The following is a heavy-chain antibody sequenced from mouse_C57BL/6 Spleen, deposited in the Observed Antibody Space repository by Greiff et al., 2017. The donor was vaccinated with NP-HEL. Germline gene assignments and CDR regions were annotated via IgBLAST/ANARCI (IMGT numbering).Heavy chain of an antibody. Sequence: EVKLVESGGGLVKPGGSLKLSCAASGFTFSDYGMHWVRQAPEKGLEWVAYISSGSSTIYYADTVKGRFTISRDNAKNTLFLQMTSLRSEETAMYYCARGGAMDYWGQGTSVTVSS. CDR3: ARGGAMDY. CDR2: ISSGSSTI. J-gene: IGHJ4*01. V-gene: IGHV5-17*01. CDR1: GFTFSDYG.